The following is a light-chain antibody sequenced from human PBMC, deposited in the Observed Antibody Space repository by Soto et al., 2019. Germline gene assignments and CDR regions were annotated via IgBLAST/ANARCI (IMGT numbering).Light chain of an antibody. J-gene: IGKJ2*03. CDR3: HQSLSSPYS. V-gene: IGKV1-39*01. Sequence: IQMTQSPSSLSASVGDRVTITCRASQDIANFLHWYQHKPGKAPRLLIYAASNLQRGVPSRFSGRGSGTDFTLTINSLEPKDFASYYCHQSLSSPYSFGPGTKVEIK. CDR1: QDIANF. CDR2: AAS.